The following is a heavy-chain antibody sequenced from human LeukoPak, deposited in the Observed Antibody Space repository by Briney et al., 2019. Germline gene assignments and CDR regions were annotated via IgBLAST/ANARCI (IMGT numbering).Heavy chain of an antibody. J-gene: IGHJ4*02. V-gene: IGHV3-53*01. D-gene: IGHD4-23*01. CDR1: GFTVSTNY. CDR3: ARDPPYGGSDY. CDR2: VYSGGST. Sequence: GGSLRLSCAASGFTVSTNYMGWVRQAPGKGLEWVSGVYSGGSTYYADSVKGRFTISRDNSKNTVFLQMNSLRAEDTAVYYCARDPPYGGSDYWGQGTLVTVSS.